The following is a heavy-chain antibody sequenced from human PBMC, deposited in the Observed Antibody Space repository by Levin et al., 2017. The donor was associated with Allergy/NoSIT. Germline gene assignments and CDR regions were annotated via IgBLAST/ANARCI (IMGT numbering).Heavy chain of an antibody. D-gene: IGHD6-19*01. CDR3: ARPRYWYSSGWFREAFDS. V-gene: IGHV4-34*01. CDR2: INHSGST. J-gene: IGHJ3*02. Sequence: SETLSLTCAVYGGSFSGYYWSWIRQPPGKGLEWIGEINHSGSTNYNPSLKSRVTISVDTSKNQFSLKLSSVTAADTAVYYCARPRYWYSSGWFREAFDSWGQGTMVTVSS. CDR1: GGSFSGYY.